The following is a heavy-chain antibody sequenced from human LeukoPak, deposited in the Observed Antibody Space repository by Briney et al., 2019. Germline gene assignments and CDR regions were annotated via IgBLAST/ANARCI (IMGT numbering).Heavy chain of an antibody. V-gene: IGHV1-69*13. CDR3: ARAMGGTGYYRLYYYYGMDV. J-gene: IGHJ6*02. CDR2: IIPIFGTA. CDR1: GGTFSSYA. D-gene: IGHD3-9*01. Sequence: GASVKVSCKASGGTFSSYAISWVRQAPGQGLEWMGGIIPIFGTANYAQKFQGRVTITADESTSTAYMELSSLRSADTAVYYCARAMGGTGYYRLYYYYGMDVWGQGTTVTVSS.